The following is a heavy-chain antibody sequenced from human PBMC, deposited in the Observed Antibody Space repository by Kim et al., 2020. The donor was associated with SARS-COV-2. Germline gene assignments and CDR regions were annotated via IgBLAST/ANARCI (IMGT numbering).Heavy chain of an antibody. CDR3: AKGGPYYYDSSGSPWYFDL. Sequence: VGSLRLSCAASGFTFSSYAMSWVRQAPGKWLEWVSAISGSGGSTYYADSVKGRFPISRDNSKNTLYLQMNSLRAEDTAVYYCAKGGPYYYDSSGSPWYFDLWGRGTLVTVSS. CDR1: GFTFSSYA. V-gene: IGHV3-23*01. CDR2: ISGSGGST. J-gene: IGHJ2*01. D-gene: IGHD3-22*01.